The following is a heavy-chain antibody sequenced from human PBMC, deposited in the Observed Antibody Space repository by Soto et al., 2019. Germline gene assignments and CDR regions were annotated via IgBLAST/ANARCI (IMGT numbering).Heavy chain of an antibody. J-gene: IGHJ4*02. Sequence: EVQLVESGGGLVKPGGSLRLSCAASGFTFSSYSMNWVRQAPGKGLEWVSSISSSSSYIYYADSVKGRFTISRDNAKNSLYLQMNSLRAEDTAVYYCARGGDTAMVTSGLLWYWGQGTLVTVSS. D-gene: IGHD5-18*01. CDR2: ISSSSSYI. V-gene: IGHV3-21*01. CDR1: GFTFSSYS. CDR3: ARGGDTAMVTSGLLWY.